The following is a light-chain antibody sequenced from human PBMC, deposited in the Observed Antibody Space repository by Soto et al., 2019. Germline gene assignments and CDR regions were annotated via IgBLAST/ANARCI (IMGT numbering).Light chain of an antibody. J-gene: IGLJ2*01. V-gene: IGLV2-23*02. CDR1: GRDIGAYNY. CDR2: GVK. Sequence: QSALTQPASVSGSPGQSITISCTGSGRDIGAYNYVSWYQQHPGKAPKLIIYGVKNRPSGVSGRFSGSKSGNTASLTISGLQADDEAHYYCCSYGGFSTFVIFGGGTKLTVL. CDR3: CSYGGFSTFVI.